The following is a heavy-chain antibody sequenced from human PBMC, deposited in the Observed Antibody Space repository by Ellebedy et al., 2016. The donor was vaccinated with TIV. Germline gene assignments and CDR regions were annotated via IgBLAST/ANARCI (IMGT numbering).Heavy chain of an antibody. CDR3: ARVDDILTSFDY. Sequence: GESLKISXAASGFTFSDYYMSWIRQAPGKGLEWVSYISSSGSTIYYADSVKGRFTIPRDNAKNSLYLQMNSLRAEDTAVYYCARVDDILTSFDYWGQGTLVTVSS. D-gene: IGHD3-9*01. V-gene: IGHV3-11*01. CDR1: GFTFSDYY. J-gene: IGHJ4*02. CDR2: ISSSGSTI.